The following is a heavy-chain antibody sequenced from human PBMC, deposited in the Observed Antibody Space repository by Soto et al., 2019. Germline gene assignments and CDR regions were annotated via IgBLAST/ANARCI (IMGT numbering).Heavy chain of an antibody. Sequence: PSETLSLTCNVSAGYISTCNYYWSWIRQSPGKGLEWIGHIYYSGTTYYNPSLKSRITISVDASKNQFSLNLSSVTAADTAIYYCGSRQQHVDMVDDWAQGTLVIV. CDR2: IYYSGTT. CDR3: GSRQQHVDMVDD. J-gene: IGHJ4*02. D-gene: IGHD5-12*01. CDR1: AGYISTCNYY. V-gene: IGHV4-30-4*01.